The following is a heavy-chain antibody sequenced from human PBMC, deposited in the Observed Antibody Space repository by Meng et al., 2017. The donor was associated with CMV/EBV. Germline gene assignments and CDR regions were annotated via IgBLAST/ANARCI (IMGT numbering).Heavy chain of an antibody. J-gene: IGHJ4*02. CDR1: GFTVSSNY. Sequence: GESLKISCAASGFTVSSNYVSWVRQAPGKGLEWVSYISSSGSTIYYADSVKGRFTISRDNAKNSLYLQMNSLRAEDTAVYYCARALVRTSPPDYWGQGTLVTVSS. CDR3: ARALVRTSPPDY. D-gene: IGHD6-6*01. CDR2: ISSSGSTI. V-gene: IGHV3-11*04.